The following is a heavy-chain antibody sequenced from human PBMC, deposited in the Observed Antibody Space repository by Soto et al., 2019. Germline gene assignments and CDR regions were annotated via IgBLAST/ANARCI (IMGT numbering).Heavy chain of an antibody. CDR3: ARVRAHYGMGV. CDR2: MNPNSGNT. CDR1: GYTFTSYD. Sequence: QVQLVQSGAEVKKPGASVKVSCKASGYTFTSYDISWVRQATGQGLEWMGWMNPNSGNTGFAQKFQGRVTMTRNTSISSAYIELRSLGCEDTAVYFCARVRAHYGMGVRGQGTTVTVSS. J-gene: IGHJ6*02. V-gene: IGHV1-8*01.